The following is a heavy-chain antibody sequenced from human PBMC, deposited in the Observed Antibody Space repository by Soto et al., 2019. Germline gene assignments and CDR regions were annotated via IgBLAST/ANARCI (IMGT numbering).Heavy chain of an antibody. J-gene: IGHJ6*02. CDR1: GFTFNAHA. D-gene: IGHD3-9*01. CDR2: ISGDGKST. V-gene: IGHV3-23*01. CDR3: VKDWTGNKCPCLDV. Sequence: EVEVLESGGGLQQPGGSLRLSCVASGFTFNAHAMTWVRQGPGVGLEWTSSISGDGKSTYYAGSVKGRFTVSRDNFKNTLTLEMNSLRVEETATYYCVKDWTGNKCPCLDVWGQGTTVTVSS.